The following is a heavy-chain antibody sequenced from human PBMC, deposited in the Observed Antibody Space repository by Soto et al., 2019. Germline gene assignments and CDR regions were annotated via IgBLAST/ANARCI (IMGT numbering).Heavy chain of an antibody. CDR3: ARDLGYYYDSSGPPGYGMDV. J-gene: IGHJ6*02. D-gene: IGHD3-22*01. CDR2: IWYDGSNK. CDR1: GFTFSSYA. Sequence: QVQLVESGGGVVQPGRSLRLSCAASGFTFSSYAMHWVRQAPGKGLEWVAVIWYDGSNKYYADSVKGRFTISRDNSKNTLYLQMNSLRAEDTAVYYCARDLGYYYDSSGPPGYGMDVWGQGTTVTVSS. V-gene: IGHV3-33*08.